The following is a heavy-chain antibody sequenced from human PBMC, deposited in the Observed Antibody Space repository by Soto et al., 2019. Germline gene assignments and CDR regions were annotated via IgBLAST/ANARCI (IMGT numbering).Heavy chain of an antibody. J-gene: IGHJ4*02. Sequence: AASVKVSCKASGYTFTSYGISWVRQAPGQGLEWMGWISAYNGNTNYAQKLQGRVTMTTDTSTSTAYMELRSLRSDDTAVYYCATTPYCSSTSCLTYYFDYWGQGTLVTGSA. V-gene: IGHV1-18*01. CDR3: ATTPYCSSTSCLTYYFDY. CDR2: ISAYNGNT. D-gene: IGHD2-2*01. CDR1: GYTFTSYG.